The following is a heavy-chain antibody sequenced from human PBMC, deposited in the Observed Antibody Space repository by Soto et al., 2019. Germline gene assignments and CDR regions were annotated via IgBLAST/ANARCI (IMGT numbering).Heavy chain of an antibody. D-gene: IGHD3-22*01. CDR3: AREYFYDSSGYHRTVFDY. Sequence: PSETLSLTCSVSGGAISSYYWSWSRQPAGKGLEWIGRIYSSGSTNYNPSLKSRVTMSVDTSKTQFSLKLSSVTAADPAVYYCAREYFYDSSGYHRTVFDYWGQGTLVTVSS. V-gene: IGHV4-4*07. CDR2: IYSSGST. J-gene: IGHJ4*02. CDR1: GGAISSYY.